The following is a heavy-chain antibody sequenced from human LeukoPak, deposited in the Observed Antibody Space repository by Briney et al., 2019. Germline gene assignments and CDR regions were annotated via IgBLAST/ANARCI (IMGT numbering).Heavy chain of an antibody. CDR1: GGSISSSNW. D-gene: IGHD6-13*01. J-gene: IGHJ4*02. CDR2: IYHSGST. CDR3: ARGRGYSSSWYHY. Sequence: SETLSLTCAVSGGSISSSNWWSWVRQPPGKGLEWIGEIYHSGSTNYNPSLKSRVTISVDTSKNQFSLKLSSVTAADTAVYYCARGRGYSSSWYHYWGQGTLVTVSS. V-gene: IGHV4-4*02.